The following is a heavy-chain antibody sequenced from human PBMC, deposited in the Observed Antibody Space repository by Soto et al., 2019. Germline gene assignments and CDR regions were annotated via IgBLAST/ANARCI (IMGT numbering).Heavy chain of an antibody. J-gene: IGHJ5*02. CDR3: ARDSSSSAPDNWFDP. Sequence: GGSLRLSCAASGFTFSSYWMHWVRQAPGKGLVWVSRINSDGSSTSYADSVKGRFTISRDNAKNTLYLQMNSLRAEDTAVYYCARDSSSSAPDNWFDPWGQGXLVTVYS. D-gene: IGHD6-6*01. CDR2: INSDGSST. V-gene: IGHV3-74*01. CDR1: GFTFSSYW.